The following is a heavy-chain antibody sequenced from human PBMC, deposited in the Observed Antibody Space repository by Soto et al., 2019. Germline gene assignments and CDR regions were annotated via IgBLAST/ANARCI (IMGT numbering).Heavy chain of an antibody. J-gene: IGHJ6*03. Sequence: PSETLSLTCTVSGGSISSYYWSWIRQPPGKGLEWIGYIYYSGSTNYNPSLKSRVTISVDTSKNQFSLKLSSVTAADTAVYYCARHGVYSSSSAYYHYYMDVWGKGTTVTVSS. CDR1: GGSISSYY. CDR3: ARHGVYSSSSAYYHYYMDV. D-gene: IGHD6-6*01. V-gene: IGHV4-59*08. CDR2: IYYSGST.